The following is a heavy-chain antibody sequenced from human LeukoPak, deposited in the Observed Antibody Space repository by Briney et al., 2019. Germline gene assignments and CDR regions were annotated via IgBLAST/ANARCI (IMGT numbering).Heavy chain of an antibody. J-gene: IGHJ4*02. CDR3: ARRDSSGYYTSDY. D-gene: IGHD3-22*01. CDR1: GYTFTCYY. Sequence: ASVKLSCTASGYTFTCYYMHWVRQAPGQGLEWMGWINPNSGGTNYAQKFQGRVTMTRDTSISTAYMELSRLRSDDTAVYYCARRDSSGYYTSDYWGQGTLVTVSS. V-gene: IGHV1-2*02. CDR2: INPNSGGT.